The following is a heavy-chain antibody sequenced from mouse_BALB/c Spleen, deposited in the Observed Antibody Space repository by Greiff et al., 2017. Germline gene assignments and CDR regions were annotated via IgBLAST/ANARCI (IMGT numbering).Heavy chain of an antibody. CDR1: GFTFSSYA. Sequence: EVQVVESGGGLVKPGGSLKLSCAASGFTFSSYAMSWVRQTPGQRLEWVATISSGGSYTYYPDSVKGRCTITRDTSTNTLYLQMSSLRSEDTAMYDCAQGGGYKYDGGFADWGQGTLVTVSA. V-gene: IGHV5-9-3*01. D-gene: IGHD2-14*01. CDR3: AQGGGYKYDGGFAD. CDR2: ISSGGSYT. J-gene: IGHJ3*01.